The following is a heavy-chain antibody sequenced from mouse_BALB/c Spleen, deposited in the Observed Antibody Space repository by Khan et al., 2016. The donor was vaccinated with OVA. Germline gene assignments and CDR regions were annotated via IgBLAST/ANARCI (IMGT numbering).Heavy chain of an antibody. CDR3: ARFHGGY. V-gene: IGHV9-3-1*01. CDR1: GYTFTDYV. J-gene: IGHJ2*01. CDR2: INTYTGEP. Sequence: QIQLVQSGPDLKKPGETVKISCKASGYTFTDYVMNWVKQAPGKGLKWMGWINTYTGEPTYADDFKGRVAFSLETSASTAYLQINRLKNEDTATYFCARFHGGYWGQGTTLTVSS.